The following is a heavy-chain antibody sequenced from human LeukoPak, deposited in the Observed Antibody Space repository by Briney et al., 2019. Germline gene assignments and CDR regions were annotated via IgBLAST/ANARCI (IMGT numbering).Heavy chain of an antibody. Sequence: GGSLRLSCAASGFTFSSYSMNWVRQAPGKGLEGVSYISSSSSTIYYADSVKGRFTISRDNAKNSLYLQMNSLRAEDTAVYYCAASGDFGGDAFDIWGQGTMVTVSS. D-gene: IGHD2-21*01. CDR3: AASGDFGGDAFDI. V-gene: IGHV3-48*01. J-gene: IGHJ3*02. CDR1: GFTFSSYS. CDR2: ISSSSSTI.